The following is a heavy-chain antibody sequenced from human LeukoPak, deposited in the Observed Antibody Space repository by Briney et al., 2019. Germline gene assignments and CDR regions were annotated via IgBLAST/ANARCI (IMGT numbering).Heavy chain of an antibody. D-gene: IGHD6-19*01. CDR3: ARGGPSTAVAGYYYYYYMDV. Sequence: PGGSLRLSCAASGFTFSSYEMNWVRQAPGKGLEWVSYISSSGSTIYYADSVKGRFTISRDNAKNSLYLQMNSLRAEDTAVYYCARGGPSTAVAGYYYYYYMDVWGKGTTVTVSS. CDR1: GFTFSSYE. J-gene: IGHJ6*03. CDR2: ISSSGSTI. V-gene: IGHV3-48*03.